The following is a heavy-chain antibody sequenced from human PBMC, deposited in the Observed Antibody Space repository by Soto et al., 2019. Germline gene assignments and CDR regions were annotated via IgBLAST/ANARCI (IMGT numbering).Heavy chain of an antibody. Sequence: QVQLVQSGAEIKKTGSSVKVSCKASGGTFSNYAINWIRQAPGQGLEWMGGIIPMFGTTYYAQRFQGRVTITADESTSTAYMGLSSLTSEDTAIFYCARDLAPVVRGVLSSGMDVWGQGTTVTVSS. D-gene: IGHD3-10*02. CDR1: GGTFSNYA. J-gene: IGHJ6*02. CDR2: IIPMFGTT. CDR3: ARDLAPVVRGVLSSGMDV. V-gene: IGHV1-69*01.